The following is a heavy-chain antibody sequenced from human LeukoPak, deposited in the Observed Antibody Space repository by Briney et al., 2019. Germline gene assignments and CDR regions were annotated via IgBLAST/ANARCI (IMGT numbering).Heavy chain of an antibody. D-gene: IGHD6-19*01. CDR3: ARVAGIAVAGRGWFDP. Sequence: PGGSLRLPCAGSGFTFSTYGIHWVRQAPGKGLEWVAVIWNDGGNKYYADSVKGRFTISRDNSKNTLYLQMNSLRAEDTAVYYCARVAGIAVAGRGWFDPWGQGTLVTVSS. V-gene: IGHV3-33*01. J-gene: IGHJ5*02. CDR1: GFTFSTYG. CDR2: IWNDGGNK.